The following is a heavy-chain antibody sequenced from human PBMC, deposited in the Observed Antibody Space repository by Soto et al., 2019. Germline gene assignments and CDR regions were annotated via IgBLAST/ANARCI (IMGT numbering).Heavy chain of an antibody. D-gene: IGHD3-16*01. CDR1: GFAFSAND. V-gene: IGHV3-23*01. J-gene: IGHJ3*02. CDR3: ARSRPRGAFDI. Sequence: EVQLLESGGGLVQPGGSLRLSCAASGFAFSANDMTWVRQAPGRGLEWVSTIGGGTYYADSVKGRFTISRDNSKNTLYLQMNSLRAEDTAVYYCARSRPRGAFDIWGQGTMVTVSS. CDR2: IGGGT.